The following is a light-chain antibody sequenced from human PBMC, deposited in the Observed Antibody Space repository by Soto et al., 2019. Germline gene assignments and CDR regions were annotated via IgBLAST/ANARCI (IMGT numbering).Light chain of an antibody. J-gene: IGKJ1*01. CDR2: DAS. CDR3: LQDINYPWT. CDR1: QNTDDY. V-gene: IGKV1-5*01. Sequence: DIQMTQSPSTLSASVGDRVPITCRASQNTDDYLAWYQQKPGKAPKLLIYDASNLQSGVPPRFSGSGSGTDFTLAISSLKPEDSATYYCLQDINYPWTFGQGTKVDI.